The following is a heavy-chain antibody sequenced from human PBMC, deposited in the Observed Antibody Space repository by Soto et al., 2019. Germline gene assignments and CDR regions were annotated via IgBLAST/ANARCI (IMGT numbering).Heavy chain of an antibody. Sequence: TSETLSLTCTVSGGSISSYYWSWIRQPPGKGLEWIGYIYYSGSTNYNPSLKSRVTISVDTSKNQFSLKLSSVTAADTAVYYCARGSVTTTNYYFDYWGQGTLVTVSS. CDR2: IYYSGST. V-gene: IGHV4-59*01. J-gene: IGHJ4*02. D-gene: IGHD5-12*01. CDR1: GGSISSYY. CDR3: ARGSVTTTNYYFDY.